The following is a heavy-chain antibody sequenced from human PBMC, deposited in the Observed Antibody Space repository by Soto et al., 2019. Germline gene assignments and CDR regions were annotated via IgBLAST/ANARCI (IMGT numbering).Heavy chain of an antibody. CDR2: INHSGST. CDR1: GGSFSGYY. Sequence: SETLSLTCAVYGGSFSGYYWSWIRQPPVKGLEWIGEINHSGSTNYNPSLKSRVTISVDTSKNQFSLKLSSVTAADTAVYYCARGPGDCSGGSCYSRYYYYYMDVWGKGTTVTVSS. V-gene: IGHV4-34*01. CDR3: ARGPGDCSGGSCYSRYYYYYMDV. J-gene: IGHJ6*03. D-gene: IGHD2-15*01.